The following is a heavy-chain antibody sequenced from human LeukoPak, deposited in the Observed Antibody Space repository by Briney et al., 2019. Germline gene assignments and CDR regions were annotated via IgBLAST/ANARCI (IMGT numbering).Heavy chain of an antibody. CDR2: IYPGDCNT. CDR1: GYTFSRYW. D-gene: IGHD1-14*01. Sequence: GESLKISCKASGYTFSRYWIDWVRQMPGKRREWMGNIYPGDCNTRYSPSFQGRVTISVDRSITPAYLEWSSLKASDAAMYFCARQPRKYGPSDYWGQGTLVSVSS. CDR3: ARQPRKYGPSDY. J-gene: IGHJ4*02. V-gene: IGHV5-51*01.